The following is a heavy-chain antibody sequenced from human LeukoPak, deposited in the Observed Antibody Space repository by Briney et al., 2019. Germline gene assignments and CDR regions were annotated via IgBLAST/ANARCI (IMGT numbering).Heavy chain of an antibody. Sequence: PSETLSLTCAVYGGSFSGYYWSWIRQPPGKGLEWIGEINHSGSTNYNPSLKSRVTISVDTSKNQFSLKLSSVTAADTAVYYCARAPYSSSWNHFDYWGQGTLVTVSS. V-gene: IGHV4-34*01. J-gene: IGHJ4*02. CDR3: ARAPYSSSWNHFDY. D-gene: IGHD6-13*01. CDR1: GGSFSGYY. CDR2: INHSGST.